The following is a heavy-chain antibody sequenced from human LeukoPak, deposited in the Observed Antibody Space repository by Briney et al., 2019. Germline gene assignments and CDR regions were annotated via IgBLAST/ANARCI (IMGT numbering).Heavy chain of an antibody. J-gene: IGHJ4*02. D-gene: IGHD3-3*01. Sequence: ASVKVSCKASGYTFTGYYMHWVRQAPGQGLEWMGWVNPNSGGTNYAQKFQGRVTMTRDTSISTAYMELSRLRSDDTAVYYCARGSDDFWSGYSPSYWGQGTLVTVSS. CDR1: GYTFTGYY. V-gene: IGHV1-2*02. CDR2: VNPNSGGT. CDR3: ARGSDDFWSGYSPSY.